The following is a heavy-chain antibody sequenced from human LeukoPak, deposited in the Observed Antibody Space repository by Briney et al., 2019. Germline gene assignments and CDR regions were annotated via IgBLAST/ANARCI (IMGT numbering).Heavy chain of an antibody. J-gene: IGHJ4*02. CDR2: INPNSGGT. V-gene: IGHV1-2*02. CDR1: GYIFTGYY. CDR3: ARGEYYYDTSGYPSYYFHY. Sequence: GASVKVSCKASGYIFTGYYVHWVRQAPGQGLEWVGWINPNSGGTNYAQKFQGRVTMTRDTSISTAYMELSSLGSDDTAVFYCARGEYYYDTSGYPSYYFHYWGQGTLVTVSS. D-gene: IGHD3-22*01.